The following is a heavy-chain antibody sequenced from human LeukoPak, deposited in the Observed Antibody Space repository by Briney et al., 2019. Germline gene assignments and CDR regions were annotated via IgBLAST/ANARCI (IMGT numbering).Heavy chain of an antibody. J-gene: IGHJ4*02. D-gene: IGHD6-19*01. CDR3: ARAPTPIIAVAGSFDY. V-gene: IGHV6-1*01. Sequence: SQTLSLTCAISGDSVSNNSAAWNWIRQSPSRGLEWMGRTYYRSKWYNDYAVSVKSRITINPDTSKNQFSLQVNSVTPEDTAVYYCARAPTPIIAVAGSFDYWGQGTLVTVSS. CDR1: GDSVSNNSAA. CDR2: TYYRSKWYN.